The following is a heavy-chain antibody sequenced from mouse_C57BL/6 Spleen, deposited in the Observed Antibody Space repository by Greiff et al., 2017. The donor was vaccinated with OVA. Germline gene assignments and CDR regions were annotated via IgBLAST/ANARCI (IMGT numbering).Heavy chain of an antibody. CDR3: ARHEDGKFAY. V-gene: IGHV5-9*01. Sequence: EVQLVESGGGLVKPGGSLKLSCAASGFTFSSYTMSWVRQTPEKRLEWVATISGGGGNTYYPDSVKGRFTISRDNAKNTLYLQMSSLRSEDTALYYCARHEDGKFAYWGQGTLVTVSA. J-gene: IGHJ3*01. CDR2: ISGGGGNT. CDR1: GFTFSSYT. D-gene: IGHD2-1*01.